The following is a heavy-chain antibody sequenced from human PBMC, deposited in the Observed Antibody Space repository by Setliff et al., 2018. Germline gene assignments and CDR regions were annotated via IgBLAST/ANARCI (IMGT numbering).Heavy chain of an antibody. CDR1: GFTFSSYG. D-gene: IGHD6-13*01. CDR3: ARVGGGSYSSSWGPFDY. J-gene: IGHJ4*02. Sequence: HPGGSLRLSCAASGFTFSSYGMHWVRQAPGKGLEWVAVIWYDGSNKYYADSVKGRFTISRDNSKNTLYLQMNSLRSEDTAVYYCARVGGGSYSSSWGPFDYWGQGTLVTVSS. CDR2: IWYDGSNK. V-gene: IGHV3-33*01.